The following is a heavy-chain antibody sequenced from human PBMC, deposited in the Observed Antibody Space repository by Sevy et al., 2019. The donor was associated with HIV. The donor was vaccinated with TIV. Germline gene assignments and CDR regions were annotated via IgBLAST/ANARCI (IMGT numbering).Heavy chain of an antibody. CDR1: GFTFSNAW. J-gene: IGHJ6*02. V-gene: IGHV3-15*01. D-gene: IGHD2-8*02. CDR2: IKSKTDGGTI. CDR3: STDPIIVLLVTDGMDV. Sequence: GGSLRLSCAASGFTFSNAWMSWVRQAPGKGLEWVGRIKSKTDGGTIDYAAPVKGRFTIPRDDSKNTVYRQMNSLKSEDTAVYYCSTDPIIVLLVTDGMDVWGQGTTVTVSS.